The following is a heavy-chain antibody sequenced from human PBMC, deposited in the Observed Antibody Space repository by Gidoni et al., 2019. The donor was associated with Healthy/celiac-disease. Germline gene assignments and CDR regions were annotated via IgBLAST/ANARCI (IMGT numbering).Heavy chain of an antibody. V-gene: IGHV3-21*06. J-gene: IGHJ4*02. CDR3: AREPLRYRAFDY. D-gene: IGHD3-9*01. Sequence: EVQLVESGGGLVKPGGSLRLSCAASGFTFSSYSMNWVRQAPGKGLEWVSSISSSSSYIYYADSVKGRFTISRDNAKNSLYLQMNSLRAEDTAVYYCAREPLRYRAFDYWGQGTLVTVSS. CDR1: GFTFSSYS. CDR2: ISSSSSYI.